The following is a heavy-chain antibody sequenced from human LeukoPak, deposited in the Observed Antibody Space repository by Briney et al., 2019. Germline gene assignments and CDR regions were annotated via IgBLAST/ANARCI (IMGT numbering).Heavy chain of an antibody. CDR2: IKSKTDGGTT. V-gene: IGHV3-15*01. Sequence: PGGSLRLSCAASGFTFDDYAMHWVRQAPGKGLEWVGRIKSKTDGGTTDYAAPVKGRFTISRDDSKNTLYLQMNSLKTEDTAVYYCTTASSEDIWFGGMIHKWYYFDYWGQGTLVTVSS. CDR3: TTASSEDIWFGGMIHKWYYFDY. J-gene: IGHJ4*02. D-gene: IGHD3-10*01. CDR1: GFTFDDYA.